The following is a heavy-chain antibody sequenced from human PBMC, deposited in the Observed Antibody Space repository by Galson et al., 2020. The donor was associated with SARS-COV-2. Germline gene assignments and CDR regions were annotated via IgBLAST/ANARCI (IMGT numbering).Heavy chain of an antibody. D-gene: IGHD3-22*01. CDR3: ARDLRGIDDSSGYYLGY. CDR1: GYTFTSYA. CDR2: INAGNGNT. V-gene: IGHV1-3*01. J-gene: IGHJ4*02. Sequence: ASVKVSCKASGYTFTSYAMHWVRQAPGQRLEWMGWINAGNGNTKYSQKFQGRVTITRDTSASTAYMELSSLRSEDTAVYYCARDLRGIDDSSGYYLGYWGQGTLVTVSS.